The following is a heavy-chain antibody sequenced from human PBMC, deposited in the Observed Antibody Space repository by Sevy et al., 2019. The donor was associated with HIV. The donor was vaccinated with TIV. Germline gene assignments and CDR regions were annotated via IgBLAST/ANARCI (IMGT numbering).Heavy chain of an antibody. CDR1: GYTFTSYN. D-gene: IGHD2-15*01. V-gene: IGHV1-18*04. Sequence: ASAKVSCKASGYTFTSYNINWVRQAPGQGLDWMGRISGYNGDTLYAQKFQGRVTMTTDTSTNTAYMELRSLRSDDTAVYYCARDSCSGGSCYQSGVYWGQGTLVTVSS. J-gene: IGHJ4*02. CDR2: ISGYNGDT. CDR3: ARDSCSGGSCYQSGVY.